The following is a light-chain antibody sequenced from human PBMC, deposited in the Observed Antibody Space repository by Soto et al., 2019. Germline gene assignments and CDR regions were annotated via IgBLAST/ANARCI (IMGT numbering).Light chain of an antibody. CDR2: HAS. V-gene: IGKV3-20*01. Sequence: EIVLTQSPGTLSLSPGERATLSCRASQSVSSNYLTWYQQKPGRAPRLLIYHASNRAAGIPDRFSGSGSGTDFTVTISRLEPEDFAVYYCQQYASSPLTFGGGTKVEIK. CDR3: QQYASSPLT. CDR1: QSVSSNY. J-gene: IGKJ4*01.